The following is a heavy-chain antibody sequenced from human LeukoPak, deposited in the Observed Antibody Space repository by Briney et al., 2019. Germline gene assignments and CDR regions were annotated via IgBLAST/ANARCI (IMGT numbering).Heavy chain of an antibody. CDR1: GFSFSSYW. D-gene: IGHD5-18*01. Sequence: TGGSLRLSCAASGFSFSSYWMNWVRQAPGTGLEWVANIKQDGSEKYYVDSVKGRFTISRDNAKNSLYLQMNSLRAEDTAVYYCASGGYSFFYWGQGTLVTVSS. CDR2: IKQDGSEK. CDR3: ASGGYSFFY. J-gene: IGHJ4*02. V-gene: IGHV3-7*03.